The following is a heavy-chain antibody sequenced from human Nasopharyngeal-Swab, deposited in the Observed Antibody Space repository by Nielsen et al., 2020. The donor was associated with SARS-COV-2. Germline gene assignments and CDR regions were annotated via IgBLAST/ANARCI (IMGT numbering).Heavy chain of an antibody. CDR3: AKDRVIRYST. J-gene: IGHJ4*02. D-gene: IGHD5-12*01. CDR2: TEIGGTT. CDR1: GLTVSSTY. Sequence: GESLKISCAVSGLTVSSTYMSWVRQAPGKGLEWVSVTEIGGTTHYADSVKGRFSISRDSSTNTLYLQMNSLRAEDTAIYYCAKDRVIRYSTWGQGTLVTVSS. V-gene: IGHV3-53*01.